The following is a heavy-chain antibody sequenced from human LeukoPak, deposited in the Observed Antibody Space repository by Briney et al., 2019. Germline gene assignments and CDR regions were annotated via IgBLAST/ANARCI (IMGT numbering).Heavy chain of an antibody. Sequence: ASVKVSCKVSGYTLTELSMHWVRQAPGKGREWMGGFDPEDGETIYAQKFQGRVTMTEDTSTDTAYMELSSLRSEDTAVYYCATVYYDSSGYTQYYFDYWGQGTLSPSPQ. CDR1: GYTLTELS. D-gene: IGHD3-22*01. J-gene: IGHJ4*02. CDR2: FDPEDGET. V-gene: IGHV1-24*01. CDR3: ATVYYDSSGYTQYYFDY.